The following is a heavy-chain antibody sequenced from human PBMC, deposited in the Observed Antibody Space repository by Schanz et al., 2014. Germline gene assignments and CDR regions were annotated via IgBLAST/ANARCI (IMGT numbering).Heavy chain of an antibody. Sequence: EGQLAESGGDLVQPGGSLRLSCAASGFTFNSYAMTWVRQAPGKGLEWVSSISHSGGSKYYADSVKGRFTISRDNARNSLYLHMNTLGAEDTAVYYCARDGDRFYHNYDMDVWGKGTTVTVSS. D-gene: IGHD4-17*01. CDR3: ARDGDRFYHNYDMDV. V-gene: IGHV3-23*04. CDR2: ISHSGGSK. CDR1: GFTFNSYA. J-gene: IGHJ6*03.